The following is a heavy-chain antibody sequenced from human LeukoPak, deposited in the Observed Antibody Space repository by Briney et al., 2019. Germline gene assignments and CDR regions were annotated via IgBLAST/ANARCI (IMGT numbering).Heavy chain of an antibody. CDR3: AKYSWIVTTGNYFDY. CDR1: GFTYSRFP. CDR2: VSGSGGNT. J-gene: IGHJ4*02. V-gene: IGHV3-23*01. D-gene: IGHD5-12*01. Sequence: SGGPLRLFCAASGFTYSRFPVIWLPQATGEAVVWVSTVSGSGGNTNSAESVKGRFTIARDNSKHTLYLQMNSLSAEDTAVYYCAKYSWIVTTGNYFDYWGQGTLVTVSS.